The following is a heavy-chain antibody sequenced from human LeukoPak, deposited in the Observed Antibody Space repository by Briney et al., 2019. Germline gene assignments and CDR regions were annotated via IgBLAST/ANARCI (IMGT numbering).Heavy chain of an antibody. CDR2: IYYSGST. CDR3: ARGGHFWSGYSLGGPNWFDP. Sequence: PSETLSLTCTVSGGSISSYYWSWIRQPPGKGLEWIGYIYYSGSTNYNPSLKSRVTISVDTSKNQFSLKLSSVTAADTAVYYCARGGHFWSGYSLGGPNWFDPWSQGTLVTVSS. V-gene: IGHV4-59*08. J-gene: IGHJ5*02. D-gene: IGHD3-3*02. CDR1: GGSISSYY.